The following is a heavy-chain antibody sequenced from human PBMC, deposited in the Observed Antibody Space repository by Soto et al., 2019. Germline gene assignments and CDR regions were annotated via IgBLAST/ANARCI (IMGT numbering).Heavy chain of an antibody. CDR1: GYTFTSYG. CDR3: ARDREFYYYDSSGYNY. CDR2: IGAYNGNT. V-gene: IGHV1-18*01. Sequence: QVQLVQSGPEVRKPGASVKVSCKASGYTFTSYGISWVRQAPGQGLEWMGWIGAYNGNTNYAQKLQGRVTMTTDTSTSTAYMELRSLRSDDTAVYYCARDREFYYYDSSGYNYWGQGTLVTVSS. D-gene: IGHD3-22*01. J-gene: IGHJ4*02.